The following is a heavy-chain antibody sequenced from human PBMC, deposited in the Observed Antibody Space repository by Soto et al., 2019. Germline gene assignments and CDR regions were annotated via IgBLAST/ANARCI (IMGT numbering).Heavy chain of an antibody. Sequence: PGGSLRLSCAASGFPFSTYSMNWVRQAPGKGLEWVSSISSSSSYIYYADSVKGRFTISRDNAKNSLYLQMNSLRAEDTAVYYCARYDSSGYYWPYYYYGMDVWGQGTTVTVS. V-gene: IGHV3-21*01. CDR2: ISSSSSYI. CDR1: GFPFSTYS. J-gene: IGHJ6*02. CDR3: ARYDSSGYYWPYYYYGMDV. D-gene: IGHD3-22*01.